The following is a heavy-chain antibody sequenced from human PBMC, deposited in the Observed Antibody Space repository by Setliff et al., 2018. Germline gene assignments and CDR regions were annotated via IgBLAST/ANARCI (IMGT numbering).Heavy chain of an antibody. CDR1: GDSMNSGVYY. V-gene: IGHV4-39*01. CDR3: ATTGTYRYFDY. J-gene: IGHJ4*02. D-gene: IGHD1-1*01. Sequence: PSETLSLTCKVSGDSMNSGVYYWAWIRQPPGKGLEWIGRIYSGGTTYYNSSLKSRVTISVDTSKSQFSLRLNSVTAADTAVYYCATTGTYRYFDYWGQGTQVTVSS. CDR2: IYSGGTT.